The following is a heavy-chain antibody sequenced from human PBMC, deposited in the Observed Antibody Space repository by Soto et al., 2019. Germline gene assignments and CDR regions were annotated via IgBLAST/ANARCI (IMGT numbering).Heavy chain of an antibody. Sequence: PGGSLRLSCAASGFTLSSYSMNWVRQASGKGLEWVASISSSSSHIYYADSVKGRFTISRDNARNSLYLQMNSLRAEDTAVHYCVRERGLSSFYGMDVWGQGTTVTVSS. J-gene: IGHJ6*02. CDR2: ISSSSSHI. CDR1: GFTLSSYS. CDR3: VRERGLSSFYGMDV. V-gene: IGHV3-21*01. D-gene: IGHD2-21*02.